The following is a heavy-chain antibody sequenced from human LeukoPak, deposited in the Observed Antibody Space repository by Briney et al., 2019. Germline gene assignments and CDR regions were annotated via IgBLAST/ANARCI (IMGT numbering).Heavy chain of an antibody. D-gene: IGHD2-8*01. CDR3: ARKERYCTNGVCLFDY. J-gene: IGHJ4*02. CDR2: MNPNSGNT. V-gene: IGHV1-8*01. CDR1: GYTFTSYD. Sequence: GASVKVSCKASGYTFTSYDINWVRQATGQGLEWMGWMNPNSGNTGYAQKFQGRVTMTRNTSISTAYMELSSLRSEDTAVYYCARKERYCTNGVCLFDYWGKGTLVTVSS.